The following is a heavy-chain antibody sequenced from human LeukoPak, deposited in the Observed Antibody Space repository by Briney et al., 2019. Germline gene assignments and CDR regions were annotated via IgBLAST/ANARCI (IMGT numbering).Heavy chain of an antibody. V-gene: IGHV4-34*01. D-gene: IGHD3-22*01. J-gene: IGHJ6*03. CDR3: ARRRQWLLTSRPYYYMDV. CDR1: GGSFSGYY. CDR2: INHSGST. Sequence: NPSETLSLTCAVYGGSFSGYYWSWIRQPPGKGLEWIGEINHSGSTNYNPSLKSRVTISVDTSKNQFSLKLSSVTAADTAVYYCARRRQWLLTSRPYYYMDVWGKGTTVTISS.